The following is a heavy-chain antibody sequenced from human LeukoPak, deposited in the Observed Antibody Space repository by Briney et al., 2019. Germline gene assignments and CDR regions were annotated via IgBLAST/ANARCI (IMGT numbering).Heavy chain of an antibody. D-gene: IGHD1-1*01. V-gene: IGHV4-59*01. Sequence: SETLSLTCTVSGGSISSYYWSWIRQPAGKGLEWIGYIYYSGSTNYNPSLKSRVTISVDTSKNQFSLKLSSVTAADTAVYYCARPPEGRRTHWYFDLWGRGTLVTVSS. CDR3: ARPPEGRRTHWYFDL. CDR1: GGSISSYY. J-gene: IGHJ2*01. CDR2: IYYSGST.